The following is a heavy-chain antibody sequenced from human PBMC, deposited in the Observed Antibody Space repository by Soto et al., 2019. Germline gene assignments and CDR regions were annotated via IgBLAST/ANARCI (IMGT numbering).Heavy chain of an antibody. CDR1: GFTFSSYG. Sequence: QVQLVESGGDVVQPGRSLRLSCAASGFTFSSYGMHWVRQAPGKGLEWVAVISYDGSNKYYADSVKGRFTISRDNSKNTLYLQMNSLRAEDTAVYYCAKDQGSGLPADYFDYWGQGTLVTVSS. CDR2: ISYDGSNK. J-gene: IGHJ4*02. V-gene: IGHV3-30*18. D-gene: IGHD2-15*01. CDR3: AKDQGSGLPADYFDY.